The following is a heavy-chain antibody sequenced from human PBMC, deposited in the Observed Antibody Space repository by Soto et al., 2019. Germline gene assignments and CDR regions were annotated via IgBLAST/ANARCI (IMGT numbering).Heavy chain of an antibody. D-gene: IGHD2-21*01. Sequence: GASVKVSCKASGYTFTNYYIHWVRQAPGQGLEWMGWINPNSGGTNYAQRLHGRVTMTRAASISTAYMELRRLRSDDTAVYSCARDISPKFCSGDSCYALGAFDIWGQGTVVTVSS. CDR3: ARDISPKFCSGDSCYALGAFDI. CDR1: GYTFTNYY. J-gene: IGHJ3*02. CDR2: INPNSGGT. V-gene: IGHV1-2*02.